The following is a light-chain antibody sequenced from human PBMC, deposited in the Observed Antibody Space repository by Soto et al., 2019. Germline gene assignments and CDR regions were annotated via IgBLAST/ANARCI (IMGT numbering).Light chain of an antibody. V-gene: IGKV3-20*01. CDR2: GAS. CDR1: QSVRSRY. J-gene: IGKJ3*01. Sequence: EIVLTQSPGTLSLSRGERATLSCRASQSVRSRYLAWYQQKPGQAPRLLIYGASSRATDIPDRFSGSGSGTDFTRTISRLEPEDFAVYYCQQYDTFGPGTKVDIK. CDR3: QQYDT.